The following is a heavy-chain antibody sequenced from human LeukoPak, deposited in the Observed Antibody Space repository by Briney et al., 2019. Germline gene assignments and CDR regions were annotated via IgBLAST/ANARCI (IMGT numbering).Heavy chain of an antibody. D-gene: IGHD3-3*01. CDR1: GGSFNGYY. V-gene: IGHV4-34*01. Sequence: PSETLSLTCAVYGGSFNGYYWSWIRQPPGKGLEWIGEINHSGSTNYNPSLKSRVTISVDTSKNQFSLKLSSVTAADTAVYYCARVKYYDFWSGYSYWFDPWGQGTLVTVSS. J-gene: IGHJ5*02. CDR2: INHSGST. CDR3: ARVKYYDFWSGYSYWFDP.